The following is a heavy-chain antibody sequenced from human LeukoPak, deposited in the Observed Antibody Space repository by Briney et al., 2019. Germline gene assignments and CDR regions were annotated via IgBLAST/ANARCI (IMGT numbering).Heavy chain of an antibody. CDR1: GGSISSYY. D-gene: IGHD4-17*01. J-gene: IGHJ6*02. CDR3: ARVGDYGDYLSYYYDGMDV. CDR2: IYYSGST. V-gene: IGHV4-59*01. Sequence: SETLSLTCTVSGGSISSYYWSWIRQPPGKGLEWIGYIYYSGSTNYNPSLKSRVTISVDTSKNQFSLKLSSVTAADTAVYYCARVGDYGDYLSYYYDGMDVWGQGTTVTVSS.